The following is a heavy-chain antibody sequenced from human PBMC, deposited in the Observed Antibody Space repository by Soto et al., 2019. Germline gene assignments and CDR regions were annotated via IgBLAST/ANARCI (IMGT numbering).Heavy chain of an antibody. D-gene: IGHD6-19*01. CDR1: GFTFSSYA. J-gene: IGHJ4*02. CDR2: ISGSGSTI. CDR3: AKATTNGGWFNPFDS. Sequence: GGSLRPSCAASGFTFSSYAVSWVRQAPGKGPEWISSISGSGSTIYYADSVKGRFTISRDNSKNTLYLQMSSLRAEDTAVYYCAKATTNGGWFNPFDSWGQGALVTVSS. V-gene: IGHV3-23*01.